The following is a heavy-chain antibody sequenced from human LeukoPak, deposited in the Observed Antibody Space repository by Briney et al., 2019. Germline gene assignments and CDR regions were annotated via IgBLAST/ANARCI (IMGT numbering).Heavy chain of an antibody. D-gene: IGHD1-26*01. CDR1: GFIFSSYA. V-gene: IGHV3-23*01. CDR3: AKEMAPREAGAPIAPYLDY. J-gene: IGHJ4*02. Sequence: PGGSLRLSCAASGFIFSSYAMSWVRQAPGKGLEWVAAISVSGGTTYYADSVKGRFTISRDNSKNTLHLQMNSLRAEDTAVYYCAKEMAPREAGAPIAPYLDYWGQGTLVTVSP. CDR2: ISVSGGTT.